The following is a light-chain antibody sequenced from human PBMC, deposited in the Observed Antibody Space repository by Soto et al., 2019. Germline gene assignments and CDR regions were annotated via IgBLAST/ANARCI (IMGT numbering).Light chain of an antibody. CDR1: SGDVGGYNY. CDR2: AVS. CDR3: SSYTSSSTLFYV. J-gene: IGLJ1*01. V-gene: IGLV2-14*01. Sequence: QSALTQPASVSGSPGQSITISCTGTSGDVGGYNYVSWYQQHPGKAPKLMIYAVSNRPSGVSNRFSGSKSGNTASLTISGLQAEDEADYYCSSYTSSSTLFYVFGTGTKLTVL.